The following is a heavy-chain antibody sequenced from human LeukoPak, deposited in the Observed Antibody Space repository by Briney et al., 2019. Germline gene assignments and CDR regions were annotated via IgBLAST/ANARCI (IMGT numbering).Heavy chain of an antibody. J-gene: IGHJ5*02. V-gene: IGHV4-59*01. CDR1: GGSMSSYY. D-gene: IGHD3-10*01. Sequence: PSETLSLTCTVSGGSMSSYYWSWIWQPPGKGLEWIGYIYYSGSTNYNPSLKSRVTISVDTSKNQFSLKLSSVTAADTAVYYCARGYYGSGLNWFDPWGHGALVTVSS. CDR2: IYYSGST. CDR3: ARGYYGSGLNWFDP.